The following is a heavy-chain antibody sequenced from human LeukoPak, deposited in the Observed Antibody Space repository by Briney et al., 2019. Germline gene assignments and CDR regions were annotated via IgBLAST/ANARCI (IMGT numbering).Heavy chain of an antibody. V-gene: IGHV3-33*01. CDR3: ARDSPDYYDSSGYYHYAFDT. D-gene: IGHD3-22*01. CDR1: GFTFSSYC. J-gene: IGHJ3*02. CDR2: IWYDGSNK. Sequence: PGGSLRLSCAASGFTFSSYCMHWVRQAPGKGLEWVAFIWYDGSNKYYGDSVKGRFTISRDNAKNSLYLQMNSLRAEDTAVYYCARDSPDYYDSSGYYHYAFDTWGQGTMVTVSS.